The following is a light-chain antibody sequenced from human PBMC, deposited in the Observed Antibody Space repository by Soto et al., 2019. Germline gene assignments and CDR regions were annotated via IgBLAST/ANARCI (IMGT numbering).Light chain of an antibody. CDR3: QQYGSSPPP. CDR1: QSVSSSY. J-gene: IGKJ4*01. CDR2: GAS. V-gene: IGKV3-20*01. Sequence: EIVLTQSPGTLSLSPGERATFSCRASQSVSSSYLAWYQQKPGQAPRLLIYGASSRATGIPDRFSGSGSGTDFTLTIRRLEPEDFAVYYCQQYGSSPPPFGGGTKVEIK.